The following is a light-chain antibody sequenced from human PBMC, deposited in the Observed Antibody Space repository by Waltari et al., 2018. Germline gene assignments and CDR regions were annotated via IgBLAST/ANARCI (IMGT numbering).Light chain of an antibody. J-gene: IGLJ1*01. CDR2: EVS. V-gene: IGLV2-23*02. Sequence: QSALTQPASMSGSPGQSITISCTGDSSDVDTYNLVSWYQQHPGKAPKLIIYEVSKRPSGVSDRFSATKSGNTASLTISGLQVEDEANYYCCSYAGSSTPGVFGTGTKVTVL. CDR1: SSDVDTYNL. CDR3: CSYAGSSTPGV.